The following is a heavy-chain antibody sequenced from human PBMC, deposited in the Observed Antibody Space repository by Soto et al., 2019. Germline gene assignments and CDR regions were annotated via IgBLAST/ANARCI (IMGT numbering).Heavy chain of an antibody. CDR2: ISYDGSNK. Sequence: XGSLRLSCAASGFTFSSYAMHWVRQAPGKGLEWVAVISYDGSNKYYADSVKGRFTISRDNSKNTLYLQMNSLRAEDTAVYYCARDNDSSGSQASYAFDIWGQGTMVTVSS. CDR1: GFTFSSYA. D-gene: IGHD3-22*01. CDR3: ARDNDSSGSQASYAFDI. V-gene: IGHV3-30-3*01. J-gene: IGHJ3*02.